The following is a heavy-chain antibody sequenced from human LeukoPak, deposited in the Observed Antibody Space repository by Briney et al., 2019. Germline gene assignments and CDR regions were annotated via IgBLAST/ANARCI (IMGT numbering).Heavy chain of an antibody. Sequence: SETLSLTCTVSGGTISSGGYYWSWIRQHPGKGLEWIGYIYYSGSTYYNPSLKSRVTISVDTSKNQFSLKLSSVTAADTAVYYCARDHCSGGSCFDYWGQGTLVTVSS. CDR3: ARDHCSGGSCFDY. CDR1: GGTISSGGYY. J-gene: IGHJ4*02. CDR2: IYYSGST. D-gene: IGHD2-15*01. V-gene: IGHV4-31*03.